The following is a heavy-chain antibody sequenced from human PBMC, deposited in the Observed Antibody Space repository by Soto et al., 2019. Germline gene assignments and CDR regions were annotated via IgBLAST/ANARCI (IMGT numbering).Heavy chain of an antibody. V-gene: IGHV1-18*01. CDR3: ARDNPPFDP. CDR1: GYTFTSYG. CDR2: ISAYNGNT. Sequence: QVQLVQSGAEVKKPGASVKVACKAYGYTFTSYGISWVRQAPGQGLEWMGWISAYNGNTKYAQKLQGRVTMTTDTSTSTADMELRSLRSDDTDVYYCARDNPPFDPWGQGTLVTVSS. J-gene: IGHJ5*02.